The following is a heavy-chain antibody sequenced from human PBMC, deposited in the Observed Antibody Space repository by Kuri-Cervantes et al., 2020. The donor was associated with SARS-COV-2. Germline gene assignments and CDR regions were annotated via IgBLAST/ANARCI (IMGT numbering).Heavy chain of an antibody. J-gene: IGHJ3*02. CDR1: GFTFSSYG. CDR2: IKQDGSEK. D-gene: IGHD6-6*01. Sequence: LSLTCAASGFTFSSYGMHWVRQAPGKGLEWVANIKQDGSEKYYVDSVKGQFTISRDNAKNSLYLQMNSLRAEDTAVYYCARVSSSSSPAFDIWGQGTMVTVSS. V-gene: IGHV3-7*01. CDR3: ARVSSSSSPAFDI.